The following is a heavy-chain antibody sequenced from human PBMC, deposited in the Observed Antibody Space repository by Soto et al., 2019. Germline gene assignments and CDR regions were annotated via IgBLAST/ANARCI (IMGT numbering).Heavy chain of an antibody. V-gene: IGHV5-51*01. Sequence: GESLKISCKGSGYSFASYWVGWVRQMPGKGLEWMGNIYPGDSDTRYSPSFQGQVTISADNSINTAYLQWSSLRASDTAMYYCARTSDSSGRPFDYWGQGTLVTVSS. CDR3: ARTSDSSGRPFDY. CDR2: IYPGDSDT. D-gene: IGHD3-22*01. J-gene: IGHJ4*02. CDR1: GYSFASYW.